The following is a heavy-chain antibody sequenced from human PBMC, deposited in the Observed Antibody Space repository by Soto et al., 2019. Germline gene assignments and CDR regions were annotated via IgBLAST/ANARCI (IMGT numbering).Heavy chain of an antibody. V-gene: IGHV4-34*01. CDR3: AIRPQYQLLFWGFGNWFDP. J-gene: IGHJ5*02. CDR2: INHSGST. D-gene: IGHD2-2*01. CDR1: GGSFSGYY. Sequence: SETLSLTCAVYGGSFSGYYWSWIRQPPGKGLEWIGEINHSGSTNYNPSLKSRVTISVDTSKNQFSLKLSSVTAADTAVYYCAIRPQYQLLFWGFGNWFDPWGQGTLVTSPQ.